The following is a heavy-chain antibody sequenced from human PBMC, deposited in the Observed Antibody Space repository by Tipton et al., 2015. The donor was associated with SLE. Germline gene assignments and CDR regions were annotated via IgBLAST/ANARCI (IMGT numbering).Heavy chain of an antibody. CDR1: GYTFSTYW. J-gene: IGHJ3*02. CDR3: ARRGISTQSFGMIIVGAFDI. CDR2: IYPGDSDA. V-gene: IGHV5-51*03. Sequence: VQLVQSGAEVKEPGESLKISCQVSGYTFSTYWIAWVRQMPGKGLEWMGIIYPGDSDARYSPSFQGQVTISADKSISTAYLQWSSLKASDTAIYYCARRGISTQSFGMIIVGAFDIWGQGTMVTVSS. D-gene: IGHD3-3*01.